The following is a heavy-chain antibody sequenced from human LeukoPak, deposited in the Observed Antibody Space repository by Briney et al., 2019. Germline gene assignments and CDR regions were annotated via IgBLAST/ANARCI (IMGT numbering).Heavy chain of an antibody. Sequence: GGSLRLSCAASGFTFSSHGVHWVRQAPGKGLEWVAAIWYDGSKECYADSVNGRFTVSRDDSKNTLYLQMSSLRADDTAVYYCARDPQSSMDVWGQGTTVTVSS. CDR1: GFTFSSHG. CDR3: ARDPQSSMDV. V-gene: IGHV3-33*01. CDR2: IWYDGSKE. J-gene: IGHJ6*02.